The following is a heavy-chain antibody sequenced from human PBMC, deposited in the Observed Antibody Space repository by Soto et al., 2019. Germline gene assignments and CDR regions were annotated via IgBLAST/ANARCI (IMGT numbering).Heavy chain of an antibody. J-gene: IGHJ4*02. Sequence: GGSLRLSCVASGFTFSDYSMVWVRQSPGKGLEWISYIFVTSTIIYYADSVKGRFTVSRDNAQNSLSLQMNSLRAEDTAVYYCASLLRFGELSTDYWGQGTLVTVPQ. D-gene: IGHD3-10*01. V-gene: IGHV3-48*04. CDR1: GFTFSDYS. CDR3: ASLLRFGELSTDY. CDR2: IFVTSTII.